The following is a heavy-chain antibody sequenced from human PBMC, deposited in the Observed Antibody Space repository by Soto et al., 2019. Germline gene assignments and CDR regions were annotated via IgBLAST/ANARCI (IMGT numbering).Heavy chain of an antibody. V-gene: IGHV3-23*01. D-gene: IGHD6-13*01. CDR1: GFTCNNYA. J-gene: IGHJ4*02. Sequence: EVQLLESGGGLVQPGGSLRLSCAASGFTCNNYAMSWVRQAPGKGLEWVSGISGSGAGTYYADSVKGRFTISRDNSKNTLYLQMNSLRAEDTAVYYCAKEATAGLYLDYWGQGTLVTVSS. CDR2: ISGSGAGT. CDR3: AKEATAGLYLDY.